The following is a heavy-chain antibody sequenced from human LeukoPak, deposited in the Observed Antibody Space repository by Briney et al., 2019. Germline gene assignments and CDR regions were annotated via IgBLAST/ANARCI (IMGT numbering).Heavy chain of an antibody. CDR3: AKDRLGALLYFDS. Sequence: PGGSLRLSCAASGFTFSSYAMHWVRQAPGKGLEWVAVISYDGSNKYYADSVKGRFTISRDNSKNTLYLQMNSLRAEDTAVYSCAKDRLGALLYFDSWGQGTLVTVSS. D-gene: IGHD1-26*01. CDR2: ISYDGSNK. J-gene: IGHJ4*02. V-gene: IGHV3-30*04. CDR1: GFTFSSYA.